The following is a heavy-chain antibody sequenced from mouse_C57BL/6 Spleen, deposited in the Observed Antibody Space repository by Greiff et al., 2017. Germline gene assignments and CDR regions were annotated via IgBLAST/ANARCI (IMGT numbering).Heavy chain of an antibody. J-gene: IGHJ4*01. V-gene: IGHV1-76*01. CDR3: ARTGHYSNYGAYDMDY. Sequence: QVHVKQSGAELVRPGASVKLSCKASGYTFTDYYINWVKQRPGQGLEWIARIYPGSGNTYYNEKFKGKATLTAEKSSSTAYMQLSSLTSEDSAVYYCARTGHYSNYGAYDMDYWGQGTSVTVAS. CDR2: IYPGSGNT. D-gene: IGHD2-5*01. CDR1: GYTFTDYY.